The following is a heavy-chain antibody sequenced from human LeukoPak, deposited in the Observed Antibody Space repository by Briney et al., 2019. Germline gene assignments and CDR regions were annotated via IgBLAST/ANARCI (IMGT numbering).Heavy chain of an antibody. J-gene: IGHJ4*02. CDR2: ISGTGDST. Sequence: GGSLRPSCAVSGFAFSSYAMSWVRQAPGKGLEWVSAISGTGDSTYSADSVKGRFTISRDNSKNTLYLQMNSLRVEDTAVYYCAKAPDYWGQGTLVTVSS. V-gene: IGHV3-23*01. CDR3: AKAPDY. CDR1: GFAFSSYA.